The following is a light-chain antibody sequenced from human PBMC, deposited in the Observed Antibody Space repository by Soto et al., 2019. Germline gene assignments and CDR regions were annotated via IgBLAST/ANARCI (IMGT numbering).Light chain of an antibody. CDR3: SSYAGSSNV. CDR1: SRDVGGYNY. Sequence: QSVLTPPPSATGYPGQSVAISCAGTSRDVGGYNYVSWYQQHPGKAPKLMIYEVNKRPSGVPDRFSGSKSGNTASLTVSGLQAEDEADYYCSSYAGSSNVFGTGTKVTVL. CDR2: EVN. V-gene: IGLV2-8*01. J-gene: IGLJ1*01.